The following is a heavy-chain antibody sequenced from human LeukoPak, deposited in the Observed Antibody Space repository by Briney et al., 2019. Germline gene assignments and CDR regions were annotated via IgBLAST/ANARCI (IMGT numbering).Heavy chain of an antibody. CDR3: ARDRGSGYYYENPDY. CDR1: GFTFSSYA. CDR2: ISYDGSNK. J-gene: IGHJ4*02. V-gene: IGHV3-30-3*01. D-gene: IGHD3-22*01. Sequence: GRSLRLSCAASGFTFSSYAMHWVRQAPGKGPEWVAVISYDGSNKYYADSVKGRFTISRDNSKNTLYLQMNSLRAEDTAVYYCARDRGSGYYYENPDYWGQGTLVTVSS.